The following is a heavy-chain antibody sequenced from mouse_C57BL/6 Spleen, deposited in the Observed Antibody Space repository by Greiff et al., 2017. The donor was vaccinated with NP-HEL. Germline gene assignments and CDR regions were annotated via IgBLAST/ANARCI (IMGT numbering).Heavy chain of an antibody. CDR1: GFTFSSYA. V-gene: IGHV5-4*01. Sequence: DVTLVESGGGLVKPGGSLKLSCAASGFTFSSYAMSWVRQTPEKRLEWVATISDGGSYTYYPDNVKGRFTISRDNAKNNLYLQMSHLKSEDTAMYYCARDGGQTAQATYFDYWGQGTTLTVSS. D-gene: IGHD3-2*02. CDR2: ISDGGSYT. J-gene: IGHJ2*01. CDR3: ARDGGQTAQATYFDY.